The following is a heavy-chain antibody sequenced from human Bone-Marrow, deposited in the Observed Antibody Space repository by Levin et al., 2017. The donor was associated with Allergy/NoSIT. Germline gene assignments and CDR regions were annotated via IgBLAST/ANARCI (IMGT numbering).Heavy chain of an antibody. D-gene: IGHD6-25*01. J-gene: IGHJ4*02. CDR3: VREGKSGYFDY. CDR2: ITSDGNDK. Sequence: GESLKISCAVSGFIFRTYSMHWVRQAPGKGLEWVAIITSDGNDKNFVDSVRGRFTISRDNSKNTLFLQMNSLRPDDTAIYYCVREGKSGYFDYWGQGTLVHVSS. V-gene: IGHV3-30*04. CDR1: GFIFRTYS.